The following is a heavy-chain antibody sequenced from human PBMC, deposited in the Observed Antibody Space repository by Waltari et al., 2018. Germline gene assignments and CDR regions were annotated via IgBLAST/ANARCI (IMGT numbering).Heavy chain of an antibody. J-gene: IGHJ4*02. V-gene: IGHV3-53*01. CDR1: GFTVGNNY. Sequence: EVQLVEFGGGLIQPGGSLRLSCAVSGFTVGNNYMSWVRQAPGKGLEWISLIYSGGGIHYADSVKGRFTISRDSSKNTLYLQMNSLRVEDTAVYYCARDPPGVAVSGKGWGQGTLVTVSS. CDR3: ARDPPGVAVSGKG. D-gene: IGHD6-19*01. CDR2: IYSGGGI.